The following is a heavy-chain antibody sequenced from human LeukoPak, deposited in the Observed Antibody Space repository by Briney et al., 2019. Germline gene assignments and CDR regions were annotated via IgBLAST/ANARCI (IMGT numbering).Heavy chain of an antibody. J-gene: IGHJ4*02. D-gene: IGHD6-13*01. CDR2: ISYDGSNK. CDR1: GFTFSSYA. V-gene: IGHV3-30-3*01. CDR3: ARDGSSWYLDY. Sequence: SGGSLRLSCAASGFTFSSYAMHWVRQAPGKGLEWVAVISYDGSNKYYADSVKGRFTISRDNSKNTLYLQMNSLRAEDTAVYYCARDGSSWYLDYWGQGTLVTVSS.